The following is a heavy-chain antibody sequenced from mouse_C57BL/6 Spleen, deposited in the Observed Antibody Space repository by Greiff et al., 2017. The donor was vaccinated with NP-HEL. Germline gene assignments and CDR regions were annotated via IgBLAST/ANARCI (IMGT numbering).Heavy chain of an antibody. Sequence: EVKLQESGPELVKPGASVKMSCKASGYTFTDYNMHWVKQSHGKSLEWIGYINPNNGGTSYNQKFKGKATLTVNKSSSTAYMELRSLTSEDSAVYYCAREDDGYYEGFAYWGQGTLVTVSA. J-gene: IGHJ3*01. CDR1: GYTFTDYN. D-gene: IGHD2-3*01. CDR2: INPNNGGT. CDR3: AREDDGYYEGFAY. V-gene: IGHV1-22*01.